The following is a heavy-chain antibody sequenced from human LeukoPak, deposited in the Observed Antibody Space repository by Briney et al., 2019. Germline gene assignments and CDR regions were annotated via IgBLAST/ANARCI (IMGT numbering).Heavy chain of an antibody. V-gene: IGHV3-30*01. CDR3: ARASNRNSINFDY. CDR2: ISYDGSNK. J-gene: IGHJ4*02. Sequence: GGSLRLSCAASGFTFSSYAMHWVRQAPGKGLEWVAVISYDGSNKYYADSVKGRFTISRDNSKNTLYLQMNSLRAEDTAGYYCARASNRNSINFDYWGQGALVTVSS. CDR1: GFTFSSYA. D-gene: IGHD1-7*01.